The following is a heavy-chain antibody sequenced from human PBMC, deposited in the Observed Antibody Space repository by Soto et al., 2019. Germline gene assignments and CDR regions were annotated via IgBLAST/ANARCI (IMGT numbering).Heavy chain of an antibody. CDR2: IGSSDI. D-gene: IGHD2-8*01. CDR3: AKDHFNGNGVFDGFDV. J-gene: IGHJ3*01. Sequence: HPVGSLRLSCASAVFNFNIHAMSCVRHSPGKGLEWVSTIGSSDIYYADSVKGRFTISRDNSKSILFLQMNSLRAGDTAVYYCAKDHFNGNGVFDGFDVWGQGTMVTVSS. CDR1: VFNFNIHA. V-gene: IGHV3-23*01.